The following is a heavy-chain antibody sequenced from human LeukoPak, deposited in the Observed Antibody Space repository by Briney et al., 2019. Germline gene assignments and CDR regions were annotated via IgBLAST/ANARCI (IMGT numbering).Heavy chain of an antibody. D-gene: IGHD2-15*01. CDR3: ARHESCSSSSCSFFGPTT. Sequence: SETLSLTCAVSGASISSNNCWTWVRQPPGMGPEWIGTIYHSGKTYYNPSLKSRVTISVDTSKIQFSLKLSSVTAADTAVYYCARHESCSSSSCSFFGPTTWGQGTLVTVSS. J-gene: IGHJ5*02. CDR1: GASISSNNC. V-gene: IGHV4-39*01. CDR2: IYHSGKT.